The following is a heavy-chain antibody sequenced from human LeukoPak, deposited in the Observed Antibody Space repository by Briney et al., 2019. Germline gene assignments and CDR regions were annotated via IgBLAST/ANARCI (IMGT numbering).Heavy chain of an antibody. D-gene: IGHD2-2*01. CDR1: GGSISSGNVY. V-gene: IGHV4-61*02. J-gene: IGHJ5*01. CDR3: ARGWGSTSSNYFDP. Sequence: SETLSLTRTASGGSISSGNVYWSWIRQPAGKGLEWIGRIYGSGSTNYSPSLRSRVTISIDTSKNQFSLKLNSVTAADTAVYYCARGWGSTSSNYFDPWGQGTLVTVSS. CDR2: IYGSGST.